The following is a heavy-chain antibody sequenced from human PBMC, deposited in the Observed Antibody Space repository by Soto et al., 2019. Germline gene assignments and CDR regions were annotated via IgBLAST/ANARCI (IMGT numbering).Heavy chain of an antibody. Sequence: QVQLQESGPGLVKPSQTLSLTCTVSGGSISGSAYYWSWIRQHPGKGLEWIGYIYYSGSTYYNPSLQSRVTISVDTSKNQFSLKLSSVTVADTAVYYCARGRYFDWLSQPTRALDYWGQGTLVTVSS. CDR3: ARGRYFDWLSQPTRALDY. CDR1: GGSISGSAYY. CDR2: IYYSGST. V-gene: IGHV4-31*03. D-gene: IGHD3-9*01. J-gene: IGHJ4*02.